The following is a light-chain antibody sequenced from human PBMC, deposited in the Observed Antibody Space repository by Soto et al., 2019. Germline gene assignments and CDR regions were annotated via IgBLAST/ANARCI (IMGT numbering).Light chain of an antibody. Sequence: QAVVTQPASVSGSPGQSITISCTGTSSDVGGYKYVSWYQQHPGKAPKLMIYEVTNRPSGVSNRFSGSKSGNTASLTISGLQAEDEADYYCSSYTSSTKVFGGGTKVTVL. CDR3: SSYTSSTKV. V-gene: IGLV2-14*01. CDR2: EVT. J-gene: IGLJ2*01. CDR1: SSDVGGYKY.